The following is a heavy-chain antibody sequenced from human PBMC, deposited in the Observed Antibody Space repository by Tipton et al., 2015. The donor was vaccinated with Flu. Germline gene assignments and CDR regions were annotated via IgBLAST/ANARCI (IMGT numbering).Heavy chain of an antibody. CDR3: VKAGWSKRDYYYYYYMDV. V-gene: IGHV3-23*01. CDR2: ISGNGGST. D-gene: IGHD6-19*01. Sequence: SLRLSCAASGFTFSSYAMSWVRQAPGKRLEWVSVISGNGGSTYYADSVKGRFTISRDNSKNTLYLQMNSVRVEGTAVYYCVKAGWSKRDYYYYYYMDVWGKGTTVTVSS. CDR1: GFTFSSYA. J-gene: IGHJ6*03.